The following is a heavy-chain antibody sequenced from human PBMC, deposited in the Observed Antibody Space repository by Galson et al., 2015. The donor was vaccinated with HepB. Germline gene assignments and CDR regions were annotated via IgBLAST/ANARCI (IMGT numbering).Heavy chain of an antibody. CDR1: GFTFSSYA. CDR2: ISGSGGST. CDR3: AKDGRHTVTYYYFDY. Sequence: SLRLSCAASGFTFSSYAMSWVRLAPGKGLEWVSAISGSGGSTYYADSVKGRFTISRDNSKNTLYLQMNSLRAEDTAVYYCAKDGRHTVTYYYFDYWGQGTLVTVSS. D-gene: IGHD4-17*01. V-gene: IGHV3-23*01. J-gene: IGHJ4*02.